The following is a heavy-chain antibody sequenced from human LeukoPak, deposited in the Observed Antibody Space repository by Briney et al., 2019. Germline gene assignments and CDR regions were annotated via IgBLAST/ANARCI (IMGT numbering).Heavy chain of an antibody. Sequence: GGSLRLSCAASGFTFSTYSMNWVRQAPGKGLEWVSSISSSTSSKYYADSVKGRFTISRDNAKNSLYLQMNSLRAEDTAVYYCARLKIYCTGGVCLSPIDYWGQGTLVTASS. J-gene: IGHJ4*02. CDR3: ARLKIYCTGGVCLSPIDY. D-gene: IGHD2-8*02. CDR2: ISSSTSSK. V-gene: IGHV3-21*01. CDR1: GFTFSTYS.